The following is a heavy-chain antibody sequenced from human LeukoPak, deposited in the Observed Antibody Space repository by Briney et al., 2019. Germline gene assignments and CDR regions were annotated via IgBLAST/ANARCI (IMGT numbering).Heavy chain of an antibody. J-gene: IGHJ4*02. CDR3: ATAPGIVGAPTD. Sequence: ASVKVSCKVSGYTLTELSMHWVRQAPGKGLEWMGGFDPEDGETIYAQKFQGRVTMTEDTSTDTAYMELSSLRSEDTAVYYCATAPGIVGAPTDWGQGTLVTVSS. CDR2: FDPEDGET. V-gene: IGHV1-24*01. D-gene: IGHD1-26*01. CDR1: GYTLTELS.